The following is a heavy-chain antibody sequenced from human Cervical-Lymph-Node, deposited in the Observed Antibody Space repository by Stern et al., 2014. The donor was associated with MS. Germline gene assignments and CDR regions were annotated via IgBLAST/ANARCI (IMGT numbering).Heavy chain of an antibody. CDR2: IKSGGSST. CDR3: ARSSGASGDAMDV. Sequence: VQLVESGGGLLQPGGSLRLSCGASGFTFSTYWMHWVRQGPGQGLVGVSRIKSGGSSTSYTDSVRGRFTISRDNAKNTVDLQMTSLRAEDTAVYYCARSSGASGDAMDVWGQGTTVTVSS. V-gene: IGHV3-74*02. D-gene: IGHD2-15*01. CDR1: GFTFSTYW. J-gene: IGHJ6*02.